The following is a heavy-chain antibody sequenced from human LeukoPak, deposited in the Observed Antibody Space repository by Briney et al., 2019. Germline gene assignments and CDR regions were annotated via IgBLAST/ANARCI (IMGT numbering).Heavy chain of an antibody. Sequence: GGSLRLSCAASGFTFDDYAMHWVRQAPGKGLEWVSAISGSGVSTYYADSVKGRFTDSRDNSKNTLYLQMSSLRAEDTAVYYCAKDERNWNYNLASQTYDWGQGTLVTVSS. V-gene: IGHV3-23*01. D-gene: IGHD1-7*01. J-gene: IGHJ4*02. CDR2: ISGSGVST. CDR3: AKDERNWNYNLASQTYD. CDR1: GFTFDDYA.